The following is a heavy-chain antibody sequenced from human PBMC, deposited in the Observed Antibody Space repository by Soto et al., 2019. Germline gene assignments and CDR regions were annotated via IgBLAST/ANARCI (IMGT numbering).Heavy chain of an antibody. V-gene: IGHV3-74*01. CDR1: GFVFSNYW. CDR2: VDNENMNT. J-gene: IGHJ4*02. CDR3: ATVFDF. Sequence: PGGSLRLSCVASGFVFSNYWMHWVRQVPGKGLVWVSRVDNENMNTSYAVSVKGRFPISRNNAKNTLFLQLNSLGAEATALCYCATVFDFWGKGTLVTVS.